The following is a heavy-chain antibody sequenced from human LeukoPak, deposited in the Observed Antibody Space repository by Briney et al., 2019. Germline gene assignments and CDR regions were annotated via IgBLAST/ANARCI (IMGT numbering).Heavy chain of an antibody. Sequence: GGSLRLSCAASGFTFSNYAMHWVRQAPGKGLEWVALISYDGSNKYYAASVKGRFTISRDNSKNTLYLQMNSLRAEDTAVYYCARDRIVVVTATFDYWGQGTLVTVSS. J-gene: IGHJ4*02. D-gene: IGHD2-21*02. CDR2: ISYDGSNK. CDR3: ARDRIVVVTATFDY. V-gene: IGHV3-30*04. CDR1: GFTFSNYA.